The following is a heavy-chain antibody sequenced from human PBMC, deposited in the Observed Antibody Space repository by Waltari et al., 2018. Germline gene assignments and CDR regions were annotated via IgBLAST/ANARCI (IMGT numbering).Heavy chain of an antibody. CDR3: ARLDYGGNSKYGY. Sequence: QVQLQESGSGLVKPSETLSLTCGVSGYYISSGYYWGWIRQPPGKGLEWIGSIYHSGSTYYNPSLKSRVTISVDTSKNQFSLKLSSVTAADTAVYYCARLDYGGNSKYGYWGQGTLVTVSS. CDR1: GYYISSGYY. V-gene: IGHV4-38-2*01. D-gene: IGHD2-21*02. J-gene: IGHJ4*02. CDR2: IYHSGST.